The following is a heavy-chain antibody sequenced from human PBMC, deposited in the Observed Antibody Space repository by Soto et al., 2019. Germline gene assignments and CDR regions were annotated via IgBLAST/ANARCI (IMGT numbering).Heavy chain of an antibody. J-gene: IGHJ4*02. V-gene: IGHV3-33*01. CDR3: ARDRSSGWYYFDY. Sequence: QVQLVESGGGVVQPGRSLRLSCAASGFTFSNYAMHWVRQAPGKGLEWVAVIWYDGSNKYYADSVKGRFTISRDNSKNTLYVQMNSLRAEDTAVYYCARDRSSGWYYFDYWGQGTLVTVSS. CDR2: IWYDGSNK. D-gene: IGHD6-19*01. CDR1: GFTFSNYA.